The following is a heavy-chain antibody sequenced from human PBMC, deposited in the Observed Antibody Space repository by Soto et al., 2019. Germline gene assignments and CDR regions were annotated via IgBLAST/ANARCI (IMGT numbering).Heavy chain of an antibody. J-gene: IGHJ1*01. D-gene: IGHD3-16*02. Sequence: GGSLRLSCAASGFTFSSYEMIWVRQAPGKGLEWVSYISSSGSTIYYADSVKGRFTISRDNAKNSLYLQMNSLRAEDTAVYNCARVSQSFIEYFQYWGKGTLVTVSS. V-gene: IGHV3-48*03. CDR3: ARVSQSFIEYFQY. CDR1: GFTFSSYE. CDR2: ISSSGSTI.